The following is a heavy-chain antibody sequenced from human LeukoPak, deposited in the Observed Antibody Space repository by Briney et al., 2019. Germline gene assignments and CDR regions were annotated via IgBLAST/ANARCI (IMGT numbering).Heavy chain of an antibody. J-gene: IGHJ5*02. CDR1: GFTVSSNY. V-gene: IGHV3-53*01. D-gene: IGHD6-19*01. Sequence: GGSLRLSCAASGFTVSSNYMSWVRQAPGKGLEWVSVIYSGGGTCYADSVKGRFTISRDNSKNTLYLQMNSLRAEDTAVYYCAKSQQWLVQYNWFDPWGQGTLVTVSS. CDR3: AKSQQWLVQYNWFDP. CDR2: IYSGGGT.